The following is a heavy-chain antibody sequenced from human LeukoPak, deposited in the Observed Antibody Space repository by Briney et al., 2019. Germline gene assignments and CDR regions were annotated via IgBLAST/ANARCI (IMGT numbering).Heavy chain of an antibody. CDR3: ASLSKGSYYD. V-gene: IGHV4-34*01. CDR2: INHSGST. J-gene: IGHJ4*02. D-gene: IGHD1-26*01. CDR1: GGSFSGYY. Sequence: SETLSLTCAVYGGSFSGYYWSWIRQPPGKGLEWIGEINHSGSTNYNPSLKSRVTISVDTSKNQFSLKLSSVTAADTAVYYCASLSKGSYYDWGQGTLVTVSS.